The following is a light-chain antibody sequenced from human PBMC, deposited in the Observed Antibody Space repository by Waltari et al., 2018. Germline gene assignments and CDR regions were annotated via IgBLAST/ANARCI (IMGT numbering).Light chain of an antibody. CDR1: QSVSSSY. CDR3: QQYGSSPPLYT. Sequence: EIVLTQSPGTLSLSPGERATLSCRAIQSVSSSYLAWYQQKPGQAPRLLIYGASSRATGIPDRFSGSGSGTDFTLTISRLEPEDFAVYYCQQYGSSPPLYTFGQGTKLEIK. J-gene: IGKJ2*01. V-gene: IGKV3-20*01. CDR2: GAS.